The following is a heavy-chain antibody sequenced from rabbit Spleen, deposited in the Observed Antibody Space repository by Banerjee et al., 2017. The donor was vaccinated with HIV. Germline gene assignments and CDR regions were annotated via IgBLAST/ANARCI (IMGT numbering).Heavy chain of an antibody. Sequence: QEQLEESGGGLVKPEGSLTLTCKASGFTFSNKAVMCCVRQAPGKGLEWITCIDTGSSGFTYFASWAKGRFTISKTSSTTVTLQMTSLTAADTATYFCARGVGETNWGYTLWGPGTLVTVS. CDR1: GFTFSNKAV. J-gene: IGHJ4*01. D-gene: IGHD1-1*01. CDR2: IDTGSSGFT. CDR3: ARGVGETNWGYTL. V-gene: IGHV1S45*01.